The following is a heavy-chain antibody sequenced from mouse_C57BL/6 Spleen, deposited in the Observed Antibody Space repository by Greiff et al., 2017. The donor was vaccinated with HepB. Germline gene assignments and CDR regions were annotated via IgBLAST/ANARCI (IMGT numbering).Heavy chain of an antibody. V-gene: IGHV1-9*01. CDR2: NLPGSGST. Sequence: QVQLKQSGAELMKPGASVKLSCKATGYTFTGYWIEWVKQRPGHGLEWIGENLPGSGSTNYNEKFKGKATFTADTSSNTAYMQLSSLTTEDSAIYYCARERISLGRFAYWGQGTLVTVSA. J-gene: IGHJ3*01. CDR1: GYTFTGYW. D-gene: IGHD6-2*01. CDR3: ARERISLGRFAY.